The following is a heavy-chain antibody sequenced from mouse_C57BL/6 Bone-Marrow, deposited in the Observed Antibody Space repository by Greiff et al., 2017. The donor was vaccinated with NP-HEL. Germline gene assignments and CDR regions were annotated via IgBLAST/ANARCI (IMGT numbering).Heavy chain of an antibody. Sequence: QVQLQQSGAELARPGASVKLSCKASGYTFTSYGISWVKQRTGQGLEWIGEIYPRSGNTYYNEKFKGKATLTADKSSSTAYMGLRSLTSEDSAVYFCARAGSYRGFAYWGQGTLVTVSA. J-gene: IGHJ3*01. CDR2: IYPRSGNT. CDR1: GYTFTSYG. V-gene: IGHV1-81*01. CDR3: ARAGSYRGFAY. D-gene: IGHD2-12*01.